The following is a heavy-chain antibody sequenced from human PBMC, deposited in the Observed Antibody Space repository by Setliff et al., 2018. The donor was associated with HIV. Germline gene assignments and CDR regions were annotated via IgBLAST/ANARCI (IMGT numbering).Heavy chain of an antibody. CDR2: IIHSGGT. D-gene: IGHD3-10*01. CDR3: ARVEAKVRGATYGMDV. V-gene: IGHV4-34*12. CDR1: GGSFSGYS. J-gene: IGHJ6*02. Sequence: SETLSLTCAVYGGSFSGYSWNWIRQPPGKGLEWIGEIIHSGGTNYNPSLKSRVTISVDTSKNQFSLTLDSVTAADTAVYYCARVEAKVRGATYGMDVWGQGTTVTVSS.